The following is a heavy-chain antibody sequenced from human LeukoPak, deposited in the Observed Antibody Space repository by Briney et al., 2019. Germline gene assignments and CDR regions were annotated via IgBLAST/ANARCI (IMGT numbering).Heavy chain of an antibody. CDR3: AERSAYESLFDF. V-gene: IGHV4-61*02. CDR1: GGSISSGSYY. Sequence: KSSETLSLTCTVSGGSISSGSYYWSWIRQPAGKGLEWIGRIYSSGSTNYNPSLKSRVTISLDTSKNQFSLRLNSVTAADTALYFCAERSAYESLFDFWGQGTLVTVSS. J-gene: IGHJ4*02. D-gene: IGHD5-12*01. CDR2: IYSSGST.